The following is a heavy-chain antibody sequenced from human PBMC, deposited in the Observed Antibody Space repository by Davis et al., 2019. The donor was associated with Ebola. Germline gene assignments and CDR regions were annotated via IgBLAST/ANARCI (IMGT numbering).Heavy chain of an antibody. D-gene: IGHD4-17*01. J-gene: IGHJ4*02. V-gene: IGHV1-2*02. CDR2: INPNSGGT. CDR3: ARSYHDGDDNSLLDY. CDR1: GYTFTGYY. Sequence: ASVKVSCKASGYTFTGYYMHWVRQAPGQGLEWMGWINPNSGGTNYAQKFQGRVTMTRDTSISTAYMELSRLRSDDTAVYYCARSYHDGDDNSLLDYWGQGTLVTVSS.